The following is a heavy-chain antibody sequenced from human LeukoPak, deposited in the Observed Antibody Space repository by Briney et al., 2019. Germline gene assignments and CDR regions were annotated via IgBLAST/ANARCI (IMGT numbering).Heavy chain of an antibody. CDR3: AILRSGHKYHFDF. D-gene: IGHD1-26*01. J-gene: IGHJ4*02. CDR1: GQIDLDYG. V-gene: IGHV1-18*03. Sequence: GASVKVSCKPSGQIDLDYGINWVRQAPGQGLEWMGWVSAHNGVRNYAETFQDRVTLTTDTSTATAFMELRGLKSDDMAVYYCAILRSGHKYHFDFWGQGTPVTVSS. CDR2: VSAHNGVR.